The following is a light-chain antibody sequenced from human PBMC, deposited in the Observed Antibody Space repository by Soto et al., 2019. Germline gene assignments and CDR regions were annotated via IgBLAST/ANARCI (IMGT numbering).Light chain of an antibody. CDR3: QQRSNWPLT. Sequence: EIVMTQYPATLSVSPGERATLSCRASQSINTYLAWHQHKPGQGPRLLIYDASSRAPGIPARFSGSGSGTDFTLTISSLEPEDSAIYYCQQRSNWPLTFGGGTRWIS. V-gene: IGKV3-11*01. J-gene: IGKJ4*01. CDR2: DAS. CDR1: QSINTY.